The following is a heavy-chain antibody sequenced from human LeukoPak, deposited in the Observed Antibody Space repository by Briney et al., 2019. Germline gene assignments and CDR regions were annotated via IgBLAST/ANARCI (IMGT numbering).Heavy chain of an antibody. V-gene: IGHV5-51*01. Sequence: GESLKISCKVSGYSYTSYCIGWVRQMPGKGLEWMGIIYPGDSGPTYSPSFQGQVTISVDKSINTAYLQWSSLQASDTAMYYCGMSGDRVPLQDDVFDVWGQGTMVTVS. D-gene: IGHD1-26*01. CDR2: IYPGDSGP. J-gene: IGHJ3*01. CDR1: GYSYTSYC. CDR3: GMSGDRVPLQDDVFDV.